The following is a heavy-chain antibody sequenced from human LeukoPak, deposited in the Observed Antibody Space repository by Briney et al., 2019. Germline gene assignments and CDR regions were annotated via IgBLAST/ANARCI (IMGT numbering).Heavy chain of an antibody. CDR2: ISGSGGST. J-gene: IGHJ4*02. CDR1: RFTFSSYS. CDR3: AGSGYYYGYFDY. D-gene: IGHD3-22*01. Sequence: GGSLRLPCAASRFTFSSYSMSWVRQAPGKGLEWVSAISGSGGSTYYADSVKGRFTISSDNSKNTLYLQMNSLRAEDTAVYYCAGSGYYYGYFDYWGQRTLVTVSS. V-gene: IGHV3-23*01.